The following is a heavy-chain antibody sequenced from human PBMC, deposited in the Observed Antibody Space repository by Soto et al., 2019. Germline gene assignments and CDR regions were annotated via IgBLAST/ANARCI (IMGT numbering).Heavy chain of an antibody. J-gene: IGHJ5*02. CDR1: GYTFSNYV. D-gene: IGHD2-2*01. CDR2: ISLYSDGT. Sequence: QVQLVQSGGAVKRPGASVKVSCKTSGYTFSNYVITWVRQAPGQPLEWLGWISLYSDGTNYAQKFQGRVSMTTDTSTTTVYMELRRLRSDDTAVYYCARVVPGAEAWFGPWGQGTLVTVSS. CDR3: ARVVPGAEAWFGP. V-gene: IGHV1-18*01.